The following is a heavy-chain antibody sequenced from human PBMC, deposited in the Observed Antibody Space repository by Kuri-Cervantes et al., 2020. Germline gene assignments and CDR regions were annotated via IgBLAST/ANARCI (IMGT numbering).Heavy chain of an antibody. CDR2: ISGSGENT. CDR3: AKSRVVVGTADY. J-gene: IGHJ4*02. V-gene: IGHV3-23*01. D-gene: IGHD3-22*01. Sequence: GESLKISCAASGFTFSSFTMSWVRQAPGKGLEWVSAISGSGENTYYADSVKGQFTISRDNSKNTLYLQKNSLRAEDTAVYYCAKSRVVVGTADYWGQGTLVTVSS. CDR1: GFTFSSFT.